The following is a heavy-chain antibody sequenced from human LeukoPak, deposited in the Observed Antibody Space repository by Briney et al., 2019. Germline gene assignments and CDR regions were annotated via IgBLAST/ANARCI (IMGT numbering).Heavy chain of an antibody. CDR1: GFSVSDYY. Sequence: PGGSLRLSCAASGFSVSDYYMNWIRQSPGKGLEWVSHITKKTAIEYADSVKGRFTISRDNANNLLLRQMVCLRPEDTGVYYCARGTYYSGSGPGNWFDPWGHGTLVTVSS. D-gene: IGHD3-10*01. CDR2: ITKKTAI. V-gene: IGHV3-69-1*01. J-gene: IGHJ5*02. CDR3: ARGTYYSGSGPGNWFDP.